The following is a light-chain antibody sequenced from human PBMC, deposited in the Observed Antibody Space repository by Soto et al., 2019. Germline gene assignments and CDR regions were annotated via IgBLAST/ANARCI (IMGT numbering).Light chain of an antibody. CDR2: DAP. Sequence: AIQLTQSPSSLSASVGDRVTITCRASQGISSALAWYQQKPGKAPKLLIYDAPTLESGVPSRFSGSGSGTDFTLTISSLQPEDFATYYCQQFNNYPITFGQGTRLEIK. V-gene: IGKV1D-13*01. CDR1: QGISSA. J-gene: IGKJ5*01. CDR3: QQFNNYPIT.